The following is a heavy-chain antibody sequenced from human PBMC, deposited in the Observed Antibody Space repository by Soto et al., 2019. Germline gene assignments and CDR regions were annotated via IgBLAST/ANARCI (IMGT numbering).Heavy chain of an antibody. J-gene: IGHJ6*02. D-gene: IGHD2-8*01. V-gene: IGHV1-69*12. CDR2: IIAISGTA. CDR3: ARYHPTKGMAV. Sequence: QVQLVQSGAEVKKPGSSVKVSCKASGGTFSSYAISWVRQAPGQGLEWMGLIIAISGTANYAQKFQGRVTNTEDESTSTAYMELSSLRSDDTAVYYCARYHPTKGMAVWGQATTVTVSS. CDR1: GGTFSSYA.